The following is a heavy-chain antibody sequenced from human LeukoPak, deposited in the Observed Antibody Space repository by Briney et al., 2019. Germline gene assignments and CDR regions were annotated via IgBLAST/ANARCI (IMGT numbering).Heavy chain of an antibody. CDR2: ISSSGGST. CDR1: GFTFSSYA. J-gene: IGHJ4*02. CDR3: AKSFASVDVVATITDY. V-gene: IGHV3-23*01. Sequence: PGGSVRLSCAACGFTFSSYAMSWLRQAPGKGREGGSAISSSGGSTFYADSVKGRFTISRDNSKNTLYLQMNSLRAEDTAVYYCAKSFASVDVVATITDYWGQGTLVTVSS. D-gene: IGHD5-12*01.